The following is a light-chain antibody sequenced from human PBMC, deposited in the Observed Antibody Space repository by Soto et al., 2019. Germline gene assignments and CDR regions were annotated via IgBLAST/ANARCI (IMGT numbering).Light chain of an antibody. V-gene: IGLV2-14*01. J-gene: IGLJ1*01. CDR3: NSYTRSTKYV. CDR1: SSDVGAYDY. CDR2: EVT. Sequence: QSVLTQPASVSGSPGQSFTVSCTGTSSDVGAYDYVSWYQHHPGKAPKLIIYEVTNRPSGVSNRFSGSKSGNTASLTISGLQAEDEADYYCNSYTRSTKYVFGTGTKVTVL.